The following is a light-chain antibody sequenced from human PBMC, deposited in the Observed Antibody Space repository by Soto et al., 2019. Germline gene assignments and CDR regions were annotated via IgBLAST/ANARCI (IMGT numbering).Light chain of an antibody. CDR3: CSFAGSYSYV. V-gene: IGLV2-11*01. Sequence: QSALTQPRSVSGSPGQSVTISCTGTSSDVGRYDYVSWYQQYPGEAPKLIIYDVTERPSGVPDRFSGSKSGNTASLTISGLRAEDEAAYSCCSFAGSYSYVFGSGTEVTVL. CDR2: DVT. CDR1: SSDVGRYDY. J-gene: IGLJ1*01.